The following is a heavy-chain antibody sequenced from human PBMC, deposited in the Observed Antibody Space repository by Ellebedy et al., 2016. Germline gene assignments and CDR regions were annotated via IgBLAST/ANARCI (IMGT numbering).Heavy chain of an antibody. V-gene: IGHV3-23*01. CDR2: ISDIGART. D-gene: IGHD3-10*01. J-gene: IGHJ4*02. CDR3: AKDGAVRGVFEH. Sequence: GESLKISCAASGFSFSSFAMNWVRQAPGKGLEWVATISDIGARTYYPSSLKGRVTISRDNSKNTLVLQLNALTADDTAIYYCAKDGAVRGVFEHWGLGILVTVSS. CDR1: GFSFSSFA.